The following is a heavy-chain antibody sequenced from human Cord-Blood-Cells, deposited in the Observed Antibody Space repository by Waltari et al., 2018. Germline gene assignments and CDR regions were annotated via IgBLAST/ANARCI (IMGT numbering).Heavy chain of an antibody. J-gene: IGHJ4*02. CDR2: INAGNGNT. V-gene: IGHV1-3*01. D-gene: IGHD6-19*01. CDR3: ARDALGYSSGWYFDY. Sequence: QVQLVQSGAEVKKPGASVTVFCKASGYTFTSYAMHWVRQAPGQRLEWMGWINAGNGNTKYSQKFQGRVPITRDTTASTAYMDLSSLRSEDTAVYDCARDALGYSSGWYFDYWGQGTLVTVSA. CDR1: GYTFTSYA.